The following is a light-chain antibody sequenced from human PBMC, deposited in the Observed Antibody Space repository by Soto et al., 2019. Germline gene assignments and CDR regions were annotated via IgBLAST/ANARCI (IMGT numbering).Light chain of an antibody. CDR1: QSIRSE. Sequence: DIQMTQSPSTLSASVGDRLTFTCRASQSIRSELAWYQQKPGKAPKLLIYKASSLESGVPSRFSGSGSGTEFTLTISSLQPDDFATYYCQQYNSYSPDFGPGTKVDIK. CDR3: QQYNSYSPD. V-gene: IGKV1-5*03. J-gene: IGKJ3*01. CDR2: KAS.